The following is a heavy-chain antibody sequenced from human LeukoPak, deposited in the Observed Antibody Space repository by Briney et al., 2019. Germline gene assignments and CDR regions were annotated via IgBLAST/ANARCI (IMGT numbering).Heavy chain of an antibody. Sequence: GGSLRLSCAASGFTFSSYGMHWVRQAPGKGLEWVTFIRYDGSNKYYADSVKGRFALSRDNSKNTLYLQMNSLGAEDTAVYYCAKEERYYYDDSGYGYYYYMDVWGKGTTVTISS. D-gene: IGHD3-22*01. CDR3: AKEERYYYDDSGYGYYYYMDV. J-gene: IGHJ6*03. V-gene: IGHV3-30*02. CDR2: IRYDGSNK. CDR1: GFTFSSYG.